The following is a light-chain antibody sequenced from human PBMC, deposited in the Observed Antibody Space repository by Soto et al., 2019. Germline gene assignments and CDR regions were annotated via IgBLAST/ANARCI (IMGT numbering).Light chain of an antibody. CDR1: QSVSRS. CDR3: QQHDTYSS. J-gene: IGKJ1*01. CDR2: KAS. V-gene: IGKV1-5*03. Sequence: DIQMTQSPSTLSASVGDRVSITCRASQSVSRSVAWYQQKPGKAPKLLIYKASTLESGVPSRFSGSGSGTEFTLTISSLQPDDFATYYCQQHDTYSSFGQGNKVEIK.